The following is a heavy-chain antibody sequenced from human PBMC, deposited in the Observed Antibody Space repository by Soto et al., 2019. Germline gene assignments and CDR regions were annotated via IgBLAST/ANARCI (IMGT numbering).Heavy chain of an antibody. CDR3: AKGYRDFDY. CDR1: GFTFSSYA. D-gene: IGHD2-15*01. V-gene: IGHV3-23*01. CDR2: ITISGGNT. Sequence: PGGSLRLSCAASGFTFSSYAMTWVRQAPGKGLEWVSTITISGGNTYYADSVKGRFTISRDNSMVYLQMNSLRAEDTAVYYCAKGYRDFDYWGRGIMVTVSS. J-gene: IGHJ4*02.